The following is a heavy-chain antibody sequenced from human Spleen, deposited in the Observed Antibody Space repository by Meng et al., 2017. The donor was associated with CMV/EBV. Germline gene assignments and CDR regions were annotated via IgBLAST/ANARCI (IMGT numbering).Heavy chain of an antibody. Sequence: ASVKVSCKASGYTFTSYGISWVRQAPRQGLEWMGWISAYNGNTNYAQKLQGRVTMTTDTSTSTAYMELRSLRSDDTAVYYCARIRYGSYYYYYGMDVWGQGTTVTVSS. D-gene: IGHD1-26*01. V-gene: IGHV1-18*01. CDR2: ISAYNGNT. CDR3: ARIRYGSYYYYYGMDV. CDR1: GYTFTSYG. J-gene: IGHJ6*02.